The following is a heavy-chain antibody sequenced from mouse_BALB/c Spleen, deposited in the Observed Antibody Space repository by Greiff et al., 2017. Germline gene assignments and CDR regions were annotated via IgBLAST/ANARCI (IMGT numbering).Heavy chain of an antibody. J-gene: IGHJ2*01. V-gene: IGHV1-69*02. CDR2: IDPSDSET. CDR3: ARRDYYGSSDY. D-gene: IGHD1-1*01. Sequence: QVQLQQSGPELVKPGAPVKLSCKASGYTFTSYWMNWVKQRPGRGLEWIGRIDPSDSETHYNQKFKDKATLTVDKSSSTAYIQLSSLTSEDSAVYYCARRDYYGSSDYWGQGTTLTVSS. CDR1: GYTFTSYW.